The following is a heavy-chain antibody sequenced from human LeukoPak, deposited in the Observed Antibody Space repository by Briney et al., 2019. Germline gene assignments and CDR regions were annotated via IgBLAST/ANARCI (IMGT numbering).Heavy chain of an antibody. CDR1: GFTFSGFW. CDR3: ARSSYSSSSSV. V-gene: IGHV3-7*03. Sequence: GGSLRLSCAVSGFTFSGFWMSWSRQAPGKGLEWVASINSDGSEGYYADVVKGRFTTSRDNAKSSLYLQINSLRAEDTAVYYCARSSYSSSSSVWGQGTMVTVSS. J-gene: IGHJ3*01. D-gene: IGHD6-6*01. CDR2: INSDGSEG.